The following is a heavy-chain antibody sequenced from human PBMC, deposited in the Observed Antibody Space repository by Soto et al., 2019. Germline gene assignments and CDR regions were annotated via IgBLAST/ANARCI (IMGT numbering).Heavy chain of an antibody. Sequence: PGGSLRLSCAASGFTFSDYYMSWIRQAPGKGLEWVSYISSSSSYTNYADSVKGRFTISRDNAKNSLYLQMNSLRAEDTAVYYCARYGSGSYYSWFDPWGQGTLVTVS. CDR2: ISSSSSYT. CDR3: ARYGSGSYYSWFDP. D-gene: IGHD3-10*01. J-gene: IGHJ5*02. CDR1: GFTFSDYY. V-gene: IGHV3-11*06.